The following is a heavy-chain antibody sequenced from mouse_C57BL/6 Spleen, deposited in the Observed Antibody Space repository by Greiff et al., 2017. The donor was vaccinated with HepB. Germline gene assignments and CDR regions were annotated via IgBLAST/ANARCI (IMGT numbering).Heavy chain of an antibody. Sequence: EVKVEESGGGLVKPGGSLKLSCAASGFTFSDYGMHWVRQAPEKGLEWVAYISSGSSTIYYADTVKGRFTISRDNAKNTLFLQMTSLRSEDTAMYYCARGGVTPFAYWGQGTLVTVSA. CDR1: GFTFSDYG. CDR3: ARGGVTPFAY. D-gene: IGHD2-2*01. J-gene: IGHJ3*01. V-gene: IGHV5-17*01. CDR2: ISSGSSTI.